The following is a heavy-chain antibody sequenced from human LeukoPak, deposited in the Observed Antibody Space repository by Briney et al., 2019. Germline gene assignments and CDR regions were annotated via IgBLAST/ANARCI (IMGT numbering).Heavy chain of an antibody. Sequence: ASVKVSCKASGYTVTSYSISWVRQAPGHGLEWMGWISAYNGNTNYAQKLKGRVTMTTDTSTNTAYMELRSLRSDDTAVYYCARGDGSGGSCFLPEYLRHWGQGTLVSVSS. CDR3: ARGDGSGGSCFLPEYLRH. CDR2: ISAYNGNT. J-gene: IGHJ1*01. CDR1: GYTVTSYS. D-gene: IGHD2-15*01. V-gene: IGHV1-18*01.